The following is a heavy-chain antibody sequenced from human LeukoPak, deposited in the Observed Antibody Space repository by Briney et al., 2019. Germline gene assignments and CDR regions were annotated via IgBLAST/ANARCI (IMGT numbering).Heavy chain of an antibody. CDR3: ARAVIVVAAATQRSWFDP. V-gene: IGHV4-34*01. Sequence: SETLSLTCAVYGRSFSGYYWTWIRQTPGKGLEWIGEINHSGITDYNPSLRSRVTISVDTSKNQFSLKLSSVTAADTAIYYYARAVIVVAAATQRSWFDPWGQGTLVTVSS. CDR1: GRSFSGYY. D-gene: IGHD2-15*01. J-gene: IGHJ5*02. CDR2: INHSGIT.